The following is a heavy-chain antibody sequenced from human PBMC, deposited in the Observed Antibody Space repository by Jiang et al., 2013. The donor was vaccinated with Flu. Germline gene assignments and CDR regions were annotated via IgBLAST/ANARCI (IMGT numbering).Heavy chain of an antibody. CDR2: ISSGGSNV. CDR1: RFTFSDYY. J-gene: IGHJ6*02. CDR3: ARMGAPIYFYYFAMDV. Sequence: GLVKPGGSLRLSCAASRFTFSDYYMSWIRQAPGKGLEWVSYISSGGSNVYYADSVKGRFTISRDNAKNLLYLQMNSLRAEDTAVYFCARMGAPIYFYYFAMDVWGQGTKVTVSS. V-gene: IGHV3-11*01. D-gene: IGHD3-16*01.